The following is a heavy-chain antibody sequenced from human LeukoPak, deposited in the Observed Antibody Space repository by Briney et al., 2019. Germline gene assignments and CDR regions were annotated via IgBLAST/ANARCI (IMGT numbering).Heavy chain of an antibody. J-gene: IGHJ4*02. D-gene: IGHD1-26*01. Sequence: GGSLRLSCAASGFTVSSNYMNWVRQAPGKGLEWVSIIYSGGSTYYADSVKGRFTISRDNSKNTLYLQMNSLGAEDTAVYYCAKDAVGGTYVRYFDSWGQGTLVTVSS. V-gene: IGHV3-66*01. CDR2: IYSGGST. CDR3: AKDAVGGTYVRYFDS. CDR1: GFTVSSNY.